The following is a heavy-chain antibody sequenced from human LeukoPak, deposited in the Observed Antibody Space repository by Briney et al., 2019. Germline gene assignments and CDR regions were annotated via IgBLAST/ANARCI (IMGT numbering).Heavy chain of an antibody. V-gene: IGHV4-4*07. CDR2: IYTSGST. Sequence: NPSETLSLTCTVSGGSISSYYWSWIRQPAGKGLEWIGRIYTSGSTNYNPSLKSRVTISVDTSKNQFSLKLRSVTAADTAVYHCARDRPNVDSSGYYSRHDAFDVWGQGTMVTVSS. D-gene: IGHD3-22*01. CDR3: ARDRPNVDSSGYYSRHDAFDV. J-gene: IGHJ3*01. CDR1: GGSISSYY.